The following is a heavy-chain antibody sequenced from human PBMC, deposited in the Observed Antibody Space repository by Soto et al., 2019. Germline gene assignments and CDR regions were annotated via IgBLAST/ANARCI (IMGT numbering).Heavy chain of an antibody. V-gene: IGHV4-31*03. J-gene: IGHJ4*02. Sequence: SETLSLTCTVSGGSISSGGYYWSWIRQHPGKGLEWIGYIYYSGSTYYNPSLKSRVTISVDTSKNQFSLKLSSVTAADTAVYYCARGTYSGSYYVYWGQGTLVTVSS. D-gene: IGHD1-26*01. CDR2: IYYSGST. CDR3: ARGTYSGSYYVY. CDR1: GGSISSGGYY.